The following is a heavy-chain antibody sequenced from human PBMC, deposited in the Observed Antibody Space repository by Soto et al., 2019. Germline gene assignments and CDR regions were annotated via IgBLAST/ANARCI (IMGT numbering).Heavy chain of an antibody. V-gene: IGHV4-39*01. J-gene: IGHJ6*02. CDR3: ARRGSSRQIYHYGMDV. CDR2: IFYSWST. Sequence: QVQLQESGPGLVKPSEALSLTCTVSGDSVSSSYYYWGWIRQPPGKGLEWIGSIFYSWSTDYNPSLKSRVTISVDTSKNQFSLKLSSVNAADTAVYYCARRGSSRQIYHYGMDVWGPGTTVTVSS. D-gene: IGHD6-13*01. CDR1: GDSVSSSYYY.